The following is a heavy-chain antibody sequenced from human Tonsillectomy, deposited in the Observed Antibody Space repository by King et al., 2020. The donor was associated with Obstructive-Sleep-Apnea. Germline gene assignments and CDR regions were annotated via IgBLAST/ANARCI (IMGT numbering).Heavy chain of an antibody. D-gene: IGHD2-15*01. CDR3: AKGIARYCSGGSCYSAFDY. Sequence: VQLVESGGGLVQPGRSLRLSCAASGFTFDDYAMHWVRHAPGKGLEWVSGISWNSGNMCYADSVKGRFTISRDNAKNSLYLQMNSLRAEDTALYYCAKGIARYCSGGSCYSAFDYWGQGTLVTVSS. CDR2: ISWNSGNM. CDR1: GFTFDDYA. V-gene: IGHV3-9*01. J-gene: IGHJ4*02.